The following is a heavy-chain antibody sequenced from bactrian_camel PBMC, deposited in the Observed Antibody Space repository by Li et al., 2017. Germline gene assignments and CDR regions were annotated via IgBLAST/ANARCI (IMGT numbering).Heavy chain of an antibody. D-gene: IGHD1*01. CDR2: IEYDGTT. V-gene: IGHV3S57*01. J-gene: IGHJ4*01. CDR1: GWQYNTYC. Sequence: VQLVESGGGTVQAGGSLRLSCGIRGWQYNTYCMGWFRQIPGKAREGVASIEYDGTTTHAGAVKGRFTISRDNSKNTLYLQMNSLKPEDTAIYYCAGDWGCPVTLSCATMAGGLSPPEPWARGPRSPSP.